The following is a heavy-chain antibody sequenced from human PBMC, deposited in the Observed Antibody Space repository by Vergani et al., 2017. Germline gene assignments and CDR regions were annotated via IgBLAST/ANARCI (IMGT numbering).Heavy chain of an antibody. CDR1: GGSFTSYH. CDR2: IDHTGRP. D-gene: IGHD4-11*01. J-gene: IGHJ6*03. V-gene: IGHV4-34*01. CDR3: ARVNTETNGHLYYYYYMDV. Sequence: QVQLQQWGGGLLKPSETLSLTCVVNGGSFTSYHWTWIRQSPGEGLEWVGDIDHTGRPDYNPSLKSRLTMSVDKSRNQFSLTLNSVTATDTAIYFCARVNTETNGHLYYYYYMDVWVKGTTVTVSS.